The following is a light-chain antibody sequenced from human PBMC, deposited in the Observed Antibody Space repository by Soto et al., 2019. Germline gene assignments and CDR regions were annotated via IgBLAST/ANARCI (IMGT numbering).Light chain of an antibody. CDR1: RSISTL. CDR2: DAS. CDR3: QQSDSIPT. V-gene: IGKV1-39*01. Sequence: DIQMTQSPSSLSASVGDRVNITCRASRSISTLLNWYQHKPGTAPKLLIYDASRLQSGVPSRFSGSASGTDFTLTFGSLRPEDVATYYCQQSDSIPTFGGGTKVEI. J-gene: IGKJ4*01.